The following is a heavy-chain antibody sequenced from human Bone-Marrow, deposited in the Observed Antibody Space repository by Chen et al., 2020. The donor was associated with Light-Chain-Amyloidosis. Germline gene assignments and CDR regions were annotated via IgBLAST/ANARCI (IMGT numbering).Heavy chain of an antibody. CDR3: ATVPPGGRSDWYFDL. J-gene: IGHJ2*01. CDR1: GYTLTELS. D-gene: IGHD6-25*01. CDR2: FDPEDGET. Sequence: QVKLVQSGAEVKKPGASVKVSCKVSGYTLTELSMHWVRQAPGKGLEWMGGFDPEDGETIYAQKFQGRVTMTEDTSTDTAYMELSSLRSEYTAVYYCATVPPGGRSDWYFDLWGRGTLVTVSS. V-gene: IGHV1-24*01.